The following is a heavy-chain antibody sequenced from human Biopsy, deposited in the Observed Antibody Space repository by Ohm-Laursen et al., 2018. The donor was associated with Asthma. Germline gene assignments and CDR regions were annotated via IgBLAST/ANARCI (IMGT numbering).Heavy chain of an antibody. CDR3: ARVVSSSSYWYFDL. D-gene: IGHD6-6*01. CDR2: IYYSGRT. Sequence: SDTLSLTCIVSGDAMSTSGSYWGWIRQSPGKGLEWIGSIYYSGRTYYNPSLESRVTISADTSKNHFSLKVTSVTAADTAVYYCARVVSSSSYWYFDLWGRGDLATVSS. CDR1: GDAMSTSGSY. V-gene: IGHV4-39*02. J-gene: IGHJ2*01.